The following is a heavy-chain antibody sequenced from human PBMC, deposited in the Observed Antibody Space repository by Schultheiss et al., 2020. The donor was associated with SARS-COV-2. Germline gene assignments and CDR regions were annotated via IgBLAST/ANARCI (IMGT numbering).Heavy chain of an antibody. D-gene: IGHD6-13*01. J-gene: IGHJ6*02. CDR3: ARSPYSSSWLDV. CDR1: GGSISSYY. V-gene: IGHV4-39*07. CDR2: IYYSGST. Sequence: SQTLSLTCTVSGGSISSYYWGWIRQPPGKGLEWIGSIYYSGSTYYNPSLKSRVTISVDTSKNQFSLKLSSVTAADTAVYYCARSPYSSSWLDVWGQGTTVTVSS.